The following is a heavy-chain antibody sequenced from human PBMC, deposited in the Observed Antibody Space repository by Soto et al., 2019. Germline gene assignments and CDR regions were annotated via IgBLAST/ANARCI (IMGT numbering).Heavy chain of an antibody. Sequence: GGSLRLSCAASGFTFSSYSMNWIRQAPGKGLQWVSFISNSGTWIYYTDSVKGRFTISRDNTKNLVYLQMNSLTAEDTARYYCAKSLTGRLDWFDPWGQGTLVTVSS. V-gene: IGHV3-21*01. J-gene: IGHJ5*02. CDR1: GFTFSSYS. CDR2: ISNSGTWI. CDR3: AKSLTGRLDWFDP. D-gene: IGHD6-6*01.